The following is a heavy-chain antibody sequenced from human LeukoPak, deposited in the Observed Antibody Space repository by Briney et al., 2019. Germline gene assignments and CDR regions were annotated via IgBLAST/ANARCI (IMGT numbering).Heavy chain of an antibody. V-gene: IGHV3-30*03. CDR1: GFTFSSYG. J-gene: IGHJ5*02. Sequence: GRSLRLSCAASGFTFSSYGMHWVRQAPGKGLEWVAVISYDGSNKYYADSVKGRFTISRDNAKNSLYLQMNSLRAEDTAVYYCASISLNWFDPWGQGTLVTVSS. CDR3: ASISLNWFDP. CDR2: ISYDGSNK.